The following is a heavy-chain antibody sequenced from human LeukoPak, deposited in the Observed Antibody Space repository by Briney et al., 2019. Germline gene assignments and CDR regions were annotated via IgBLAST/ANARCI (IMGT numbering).Heavy chain of an antibody. CDR1: GFTLRKSE. Sequence: GWSLRLSCADFGFTLRKSEMSWVRQAPGKGLEWISYISSTGSTIYYADSVKGRFTISRDNARNSLFLQMDSLRAEDTAVYYCARDRSSGWSGNWFDPWGQGTLVTVSA. J-gene: IGHJ5*02. CDR3: ARDRSSGWSGNWFDP. D-gene: IGHD6-19*01. CDR2: ISSTGSTI. V-gene: IGHV3-48*03.